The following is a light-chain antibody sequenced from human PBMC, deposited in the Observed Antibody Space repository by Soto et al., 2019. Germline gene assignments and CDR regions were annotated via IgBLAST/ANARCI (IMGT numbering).Light chain of an antibody. CDR1: QRLLHSNGNTF. V-gene: IGKV2-28*01. CDR3: MQALQTPYT. J-gene: IGKJ2*01. CDR2: LGS. Sequence: EIVMTQSPPSLTVTPGEPASISCRPSQRLLHSNGNTFLDWYVQKPGQSPQLLIYLGSNRASGVPDRVSGSEAGTDFTLKISRVEAEDVGVYYCMQALQTPYTFGQGTKLEIK.